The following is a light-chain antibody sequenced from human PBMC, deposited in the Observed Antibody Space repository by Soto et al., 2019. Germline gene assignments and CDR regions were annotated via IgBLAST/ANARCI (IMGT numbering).Light chain of an antibody. CDR3: QLYGSSPPYT. V-gene: IGKV3-20*01. CDR1: QSVSSSY. Sequence: EIVLTQSPGTLSLSPGERATLSCRASQSVSSSYLAWYQQKPGQAPRLLIYGASSRATGIPDRFSGSGSGTDFTLTISSREPEDFAVYYCQLYGSSPPYTFGQGTKLEI. J-gene: IGKJ2*01. CDR2: GAS.